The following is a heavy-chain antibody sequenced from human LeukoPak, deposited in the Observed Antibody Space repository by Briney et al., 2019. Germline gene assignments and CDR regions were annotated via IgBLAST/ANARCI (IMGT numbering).Heavy chain of an antibody. J-gene: IGHJ4*02. CDR2: ISGSGGST. CDR3: AKVITTKGYFDY. V-gene: IGHV3-23*01. CDR1: GFTFSSYA. D-gene: IGHD3-22*01. Sequence: GGSLRHSCAASGFTFSSYAMSWVRQAPGKGLEWVSTISGSGGSTYYADSVKGRFTISRDNSKNTVYLQMNSLRAEDTAIYYCAKVITTKGYFDYWGQGTLVTVSS.